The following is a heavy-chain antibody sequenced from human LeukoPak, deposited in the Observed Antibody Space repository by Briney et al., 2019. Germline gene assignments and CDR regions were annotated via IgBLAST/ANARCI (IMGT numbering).Heavy chain of an antibody. Sequence: GESLKISCQGSGYSFTSYWIAWVRQMPGEGLEWMGIIYPGDSDTKYSPSFQGQVTIAADKSTSTAYLQWSSLKASDTAMYYCARHEGSTTHFDYWGQGTLVTVSS. CDR2: IYPGDSDT. D-gene: IGHD6-13*01. CDR1: GYSFTSYW. J-gene: IGHJ4*02. CDR3: ARHEGSTTHFDY. V-gene: IGHV5-51*01.